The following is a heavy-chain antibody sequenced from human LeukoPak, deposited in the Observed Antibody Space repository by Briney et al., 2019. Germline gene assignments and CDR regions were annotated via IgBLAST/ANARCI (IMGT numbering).Heavy chain of an antibody. CDR2: IIPILGIA. V-gene: IGHV1-69*04. Sequence: SVKVSCKASGGTFSSYAINWVRQAPGQGLEWMGRIIPILGIANYAQKFQGRVTITADKSTSTAYMELSSLRSEDTAVYYCARGVDDYHYYYGMDVWGQGTTVTVSS. CDR1: GGTFSSYA. CDR3: ARGVDDYHYYYGMDV. J-gene: IGHJ6*02. D-gene: IGHD4/OR15-4a*01.